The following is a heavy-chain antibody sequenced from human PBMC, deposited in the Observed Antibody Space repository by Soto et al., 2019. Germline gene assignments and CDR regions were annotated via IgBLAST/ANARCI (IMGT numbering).Heavy chain of an antibody. D-gene: IGHD2-2*01. J-gene: IGHJ1*01. CDR1: GYTFTSYG. CDR3: ARYCSSTSCYHPEYFQH. CDR2: ISAYNGNT. Sequence: GASVKVSCKASGYTFTSYGISCVRQAPGQGLEWMGWISAYNGNTNYAQKLQGRVTMTTDTSTSTAYMELRSLRSDDTAVYYCARYCSSTSCYHPEYFQHWGQGTLVTVSS. V-gene: IGHV1-18*01.